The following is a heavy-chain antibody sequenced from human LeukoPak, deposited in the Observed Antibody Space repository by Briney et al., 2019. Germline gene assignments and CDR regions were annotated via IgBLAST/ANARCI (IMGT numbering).Heavy chain of an antibody. CDR1: GFTFSRYG. Sequence: GGSLRLSCEASGFTFSRYGMSWVRQAPGKGLEWVAVISYDGSNKYYADSVKGRFTISRDNSKNTLYLQMNSLRAEDTAVYYCAKLTALDYWGQGTLVTVSS. CDR2: ISYDGSNK. D-gene: IGHD1-14*01. J-gene: IGHJ4*02. V-gene: IGHV3-30*18. CDR3: AKLTALDY.